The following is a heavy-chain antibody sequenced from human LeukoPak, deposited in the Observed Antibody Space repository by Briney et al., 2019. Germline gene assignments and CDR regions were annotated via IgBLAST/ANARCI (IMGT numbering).Heavy chain of an antibody. D-gene: IGHD6-19*01. V-gene: IGHV4-59*12. J-gene: IGHJ4*02. CDR1: GGSISSYY. CDR2: IYYSGST. CDR3: ARVQQWLVRRFDY. Sequence: PSETLSLTCTVSGGSISSYYWSWIRQPPGKGLEWIGYIYYSGSTNYNPSLKSRVTISVDTSKNQFSLKLSSVTAADTAVYYCARVQQWLVRRFDYWGQGTLVTVSS.